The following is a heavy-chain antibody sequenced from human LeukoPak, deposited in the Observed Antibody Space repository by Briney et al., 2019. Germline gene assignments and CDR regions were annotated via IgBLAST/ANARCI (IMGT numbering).Heavy chain of an antibody. CDR1: GFTFSSYA. V-gene: IGHV3-30*04. CDR2: ISFDGSNK. CDR3: ARGHRSSWQNYYYYGMDV. D-gene: IGHD6-13*01. Sequence: PGGSLRLSCAASGFTFSSYAMHWVRQAPGKGLEWVAVISFDGSNKYNADSVKGRFTISRDNSENTLYLQMNGLRAEDSAVFYCARGHRSSWQNYYYYGMDVWGKGTTVTVSS. J-gene: IGHJ6*04.